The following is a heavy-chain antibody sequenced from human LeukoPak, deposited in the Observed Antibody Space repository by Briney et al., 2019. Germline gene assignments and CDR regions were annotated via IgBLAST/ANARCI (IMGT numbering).Heavy chain of an antibody. V-gene: IGHV3-21*01. D-gene: IGHD3-3*01. Sequence: PGGSLRLSCAGSGFIFSSYSMNWVRQAPGKGLEWVSSISSSSSYIYYADSVKGRFTISRDNAKNSLYLQMNSLRAEDRAVYYCARNYYDFWSGYYIDWGQGTQVTVSS. CDR3: ARNYYDFWSGYYID. CDR2: ISSSSSYI. J-gene: IGHJ4*02. CDR1: GFIFSSYS.